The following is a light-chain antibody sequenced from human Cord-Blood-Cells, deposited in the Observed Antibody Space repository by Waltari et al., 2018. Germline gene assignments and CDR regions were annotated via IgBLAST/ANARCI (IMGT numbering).Light chain of an antibody. CDR1: QSVSSY. CDR3: QQRSNWPPWT. CDR2: DAS. Sequence: IVLPQSLATLSSSPGERATLSSRASQSVSSYLAWYQQKPGQAPRLLIYDASNRATGIPARFSGSGSGTDFTLTISSLEPEDFAVYYCQQRSNWPPWTFGQGTKVEIK. V-gene: IGKV3-11*01. J-gene: IGKJ1*01.